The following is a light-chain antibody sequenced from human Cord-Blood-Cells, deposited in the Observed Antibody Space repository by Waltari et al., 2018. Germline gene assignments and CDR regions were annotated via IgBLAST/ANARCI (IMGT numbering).Light chain of an antibody. J-gene: IGLJ3*02. Sequence: QSALTQPRSVSGSPGQSVTISCTGTSSDVGGYNYVSWYQQHPGKAPKLMIYDVSKRPSGVPDRFLGSKSGNTASLTSSGLQAEDEADYYCCSYAGSYTWVFGGGTKLTVL. V-gene: IGLV2-11*01. CDR1: SSDVGGYNY. CDR3: CSYAGSYTWV. CDR2: DVS.